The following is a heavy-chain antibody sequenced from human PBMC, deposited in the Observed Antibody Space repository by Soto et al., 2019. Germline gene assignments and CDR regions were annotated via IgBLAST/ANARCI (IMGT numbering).Heavy chain of an antibody. J-gene: IGHJ6*02. CDR2: TSYDGSNK. Sequence: QVQLVESGGGVVQPGRSLRLSCAASGFTFSSYGMHWVRQAPGKGLEWVAVTSYDGSNKYYADSVKGRFTISRDNSKNTLYLQMNSLRGEDTAVYYCAKIYGSTHGGYYGMDVWGQGTTVTVSS. V-gene: IGHV3-30*18. CDR3: AKIYGSTHGGYYGMDV. CDR1: GFTFSSYG. D-gene: IGHD1-26*01.